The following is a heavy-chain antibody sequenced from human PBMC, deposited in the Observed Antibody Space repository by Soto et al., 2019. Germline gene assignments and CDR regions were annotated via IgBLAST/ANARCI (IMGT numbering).Heavy chain of an antibody. CDR1: GFTFSNAW. CDR3: TTGGRRSVYYYDFFFG. J-gene: IGHJ4*02. CDR2: IKSKTDGGTT. D-gene: IGHD3-3*01. Sequence: GGSLRLSCAASGFTFSNAWMSWVRQAPGKGLEWVGRIKSKTDGGTTDYAAPVKGRFTISRDDSKNTLYLQMNSLKTEDTAVYYCTTGGRRSVYYYDFFFGWGQGTLVTVSS. V-gene: IGHV3-15*01.